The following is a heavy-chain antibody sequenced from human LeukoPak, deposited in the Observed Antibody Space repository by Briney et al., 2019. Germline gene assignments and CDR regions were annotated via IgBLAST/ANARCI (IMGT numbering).Heavy chain of an antibody. J-gene: IGHJ3*02. Sequence: ASVTLSCKASGYTYTSYDINWVRQAPGHGLEWMGWMNPNSGDTGYAQKFQGRVTITRNTSISTAYMDLSSLRSEDTAVYYCARRETLNYDFWSGYRDDAFDIWGQGTMVTVSS. CDR3: ARRETLNYDFWSGYRDDAFDI. D-gene: IGHD3-3*01. V-gene: IGHV1-8*03. CDR2: MNPNSGDT. CDR1: GYTYTSYD.